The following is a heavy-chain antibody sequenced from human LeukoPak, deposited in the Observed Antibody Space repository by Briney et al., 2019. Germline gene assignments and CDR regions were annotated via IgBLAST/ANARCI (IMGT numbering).Heavy chain of an antibody. V-gene: IGHV1-69*05. Sequence: ASVKVSCKASGGTFSSYAISWVGQAPGQGLEWMGGIIPIFGTANYAQKFQGRVTITTDESTSTAYMELSSLRSEDTAVYYCASSDGGNSATPGLFDYWGQGTQVTVSS. D-gene: IGHD4-23*01. CDR2: IIPIFGTA. CDR1: GGTFSSYA. CDR3: ASSDGGNSATPGLFDY. J-gene: IGHJ4*02.